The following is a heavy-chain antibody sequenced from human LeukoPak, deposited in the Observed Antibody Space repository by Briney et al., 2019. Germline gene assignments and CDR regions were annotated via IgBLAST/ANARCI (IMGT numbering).Heavy chain of an antibody. CDR3: ARDGYSGSDAL. CDR1: GGSISTYY. V-gene: IGHV4-59*01. D-gene: IGHD5-12*01. Sequence: SETLSLTCTVSGGSISTYYWSWLRQPPGKGLEWIGYIYHSGSTKYNPSLKSRVTISVDTSQNQFSLTLRSVTAADTAVYYCARDGYSGSDALWGQGTLVTVSS. J-gene: IGHJ4*02. CDR2: IYHSGST.